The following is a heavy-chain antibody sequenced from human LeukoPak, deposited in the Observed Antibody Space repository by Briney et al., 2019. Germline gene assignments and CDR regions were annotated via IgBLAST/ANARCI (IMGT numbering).Heavy chain of an antibody. CDR1: GFTFDDYG. D-gene: IGHD3-16*01. Sequence: GGSLRLSCAASGFTFDDYGMSWVRQAPGKGLEWVSGINWNGGSTGYADSVKGRFTISRDNAKNSLYLQMNSLRAEDTAVYYCARAPYGDNGYTAEVADYWGQGTLVTVSS. J-gene: IGHJ4*02. CDR2: INWNGGST. CDR3: ARAPYGDNGYTAEVADY. V-gene: IGHV3-20*04.